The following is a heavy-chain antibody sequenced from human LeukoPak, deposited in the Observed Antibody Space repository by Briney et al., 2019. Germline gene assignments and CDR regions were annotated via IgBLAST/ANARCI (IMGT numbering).Heavy chain of an antibody. D-gene: IGHD5/OR15-5a*01. Sequence: PGGSLRLSCAAAGFSFSVYDMHWVRQGKGKGLDWVAYISGSSGTIHYADSVRGRFSISRDNVQQSLYLQMNSLRGEDTAVYYCAGFGVYGRLWGQGTVVTVSP. V-gene: IGHV3-48*01. CDR2: ISGSSGTI. CDR3: AGFGVYGRL. CDR1: GFSFSVYD. J-gene: IGHJ4*02.